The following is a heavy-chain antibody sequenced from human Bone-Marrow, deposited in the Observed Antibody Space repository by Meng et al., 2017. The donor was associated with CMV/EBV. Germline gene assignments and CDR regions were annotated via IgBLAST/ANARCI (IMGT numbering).Heavy chain of an antibody. CDR2: INHSGST. CDR1: GGSISSYY. Sequence: SETLSLTCTVSGGSISSYYWSWIRQPPGKGLEWIGEINHSGSTNYNPSLKSRVTISVDTSKNQFSLKLSSVTAADTAVYYCARRITMVRGFDRFDYWGQGTLVTVSS. D-gene: IGHD3-10*01. J-gene: IGHJ4*02. CDR3: ARRITMVRGFDRFDY. V-gene: IGHV4-34*01.